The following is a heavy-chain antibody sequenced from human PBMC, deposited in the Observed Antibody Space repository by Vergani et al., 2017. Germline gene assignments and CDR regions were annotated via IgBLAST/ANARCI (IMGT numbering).Heavy chain of an antibody. CDR2: IIPILGIA. V-gene: IGHV1-69*04. CDR3: ARSRSIFGVAKDAFDI. J-gene: IGHJ3*02. D-gene: IGHD3-3*01. Sequence: QVQLVQSGAEVKKPGASVKVSCKASGGTFSSYAISWVRQAPGQGLEWMGRIIPILGIANYAQKFQGRVTITADKSTSTASMELSSLRSEDTAVYYCARSRSIFGVAKDAFDIWGQGTMVTVSS. CDR1: GGTFSSYA.